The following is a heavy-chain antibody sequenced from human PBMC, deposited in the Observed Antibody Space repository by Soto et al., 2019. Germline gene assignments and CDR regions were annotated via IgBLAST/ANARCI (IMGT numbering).Heavy chain of an antibody. J-gene: IGHJ4*02. D-gene: IGHD2-15*01. CDR1: GGSISSYY. Sequence: TLSLTCTVSGGSISSYYWSWIRQPPGKGLEWIGYIYYSGSTNYNPSLKSRVTISVDTSKNQFSLKLSSVTAADTAVYYCARLGYCSGGSCYFSSYFDYWGQGTLVTVSS. CDR2: IYYSGST. V-gene: IGHV4-59*08. CDR3: ARLGYCSGGSCYFSSYFDY.